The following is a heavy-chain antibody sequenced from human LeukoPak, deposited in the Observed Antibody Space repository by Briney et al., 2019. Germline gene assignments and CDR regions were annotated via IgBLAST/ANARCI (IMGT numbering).Heavy chain of an antibody. CDR3: ARPRGIAAARHYYYYYGMDV. Sequence: GGSLRLSCAAPGFTFSNYAMSWVRQAPGKGLEWVSTISNSGDATYYADSVKGRFTISRDNAKNTLYLQMNSLRAEDTAVYYCARPRGIAAARHYYYYYGMDVWGQGTTVTVSS. D-gene: IGHD6-13*01. V-gene: IGHV3-23*01. CDR2: ISNSGDAT. CDR1: GFTFSNYA. J-gene: IGHJ6*02.